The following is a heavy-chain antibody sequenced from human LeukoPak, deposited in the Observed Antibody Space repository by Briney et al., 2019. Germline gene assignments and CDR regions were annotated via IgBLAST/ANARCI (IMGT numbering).Heavy chain of an antibody. CDR1: GFSLSGYW. CDR2: LHADGNEK. V-gene: IGHV3-7*01. J-gene: IGHJ4*02. D-gene: IGHD5-12*01. Sequence: GGSLRLSCAASGFSLSGYWMSWVRQAPGKGLEWVARLHADGNEKNFVGSVQGRFTVSRDNAKNSLYLQMNSLRVEDTAVYYCARGGYSFDYLGQATLVTVSS. CDR3: ARGGYSFDY.